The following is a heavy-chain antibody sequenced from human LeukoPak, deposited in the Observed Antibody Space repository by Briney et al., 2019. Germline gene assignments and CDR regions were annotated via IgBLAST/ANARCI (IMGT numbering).Heavy chain of an antibody. CDR2: IYYSGST. D-gene: IGHD2-2*01. J-gene: IGHJ3*02. CDR3: ARAVRRGPPVVVPAAIRHAFDI. CDR1: GGSISSGGYY. Sequence: SETLSLTCTVSGGSISSGGYYWSWIRQHPGKGLEWIGYIYYSGSTYYNPSLKSRVTISVDTSKNQFSLKLSSVTAADTAVYYCARAVRRGPPVVVPAAIRHAFDIWGQGTMVTVSS. V-gene: IGHV4-31*03.